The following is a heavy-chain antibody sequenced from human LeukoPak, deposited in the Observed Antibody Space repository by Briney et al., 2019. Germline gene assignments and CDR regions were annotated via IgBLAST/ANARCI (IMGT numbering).Heavy chain of an antibody. CDR3: ARGEIDEYFDY. J-gene: IGHJ4*02. CDR2: MNPNSGNK. Sequence: ASVKVSCKASGYTFTSYDINWVRQATGQGREWVGWMNPNSGNKGYAQKFQGRVTMTRDTSISTAYMELSSLRSEDTAVYYCARGEIDEYFDYWGQGTLVTVSS. CDR1: GYTFTSYD. V-gene: IGHV1-8*01.